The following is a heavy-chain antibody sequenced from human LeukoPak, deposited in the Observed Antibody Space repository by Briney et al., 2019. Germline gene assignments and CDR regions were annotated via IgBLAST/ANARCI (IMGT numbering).Heavy chain of an antibody. CDR3: ARLLAGCPGGRCRAHFDY. CDR2: IYYGGST. D-gene: IGHD2-15*01. J-gene: IGHJ4*02. V-gene: IGHV4-59*01. Sequence: SEALSLTCSVSGDSINSNYWSWMRQPPGKGLEWIGYIYYGGSTNYNPSLKSRVSMSVDTSKNQFSLNLSSVTAADTAVYHCARLLAGCPGGRCRAHFDYWGQGTLVTVSS. CDR1: GDSINSNY.